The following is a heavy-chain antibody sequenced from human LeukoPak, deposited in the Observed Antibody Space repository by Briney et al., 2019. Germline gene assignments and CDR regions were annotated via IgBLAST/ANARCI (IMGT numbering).Heavy chain of an antibody. CDR3: ARLSGYDYASWFDP. Sequence: GSLRLSCEGSGFTFSTYGMSWVRQPPGKGLEWIGEIYHSGSTNYNPSLKSRVTISVDKSKNQFSLKLSSVTAADTAVYYCARLSGYDYASWFDPWGQGTLVTVSS. J-gene: IGHJ5*02. V-gene: IGHV4-4*02. CDR2: IYHSGST. CDR1: GFTFSTYGM. D-gene: IGHD5-12*01.